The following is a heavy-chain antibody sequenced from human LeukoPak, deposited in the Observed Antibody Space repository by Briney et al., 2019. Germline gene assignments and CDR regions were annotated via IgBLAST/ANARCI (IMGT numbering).Heavy chain of an antibody. CDR2: IWYDGSNK. CDR1: GFTFSSYG. Sequence: GGSLRLSCAASGFTFSSYGMHWVRQAPGKGLEWVAVIWYDGSNKYYADSVKGRFTISRDNSKNTLYLQMNSLRAEDTAVYYCATEGPTVTTYDYWGQGTLDTVSS. CDR3: ATEGPTVTTYDY. V-gene: IGHV3-33*01. J-gene: IGHJ4*02. D-gene: IGHD4-17*01.